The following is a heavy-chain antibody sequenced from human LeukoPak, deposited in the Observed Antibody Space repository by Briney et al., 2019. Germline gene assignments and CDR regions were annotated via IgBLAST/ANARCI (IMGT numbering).Heavy chain of an antibody. CDR1: GGSISSYY. V-gene: IGHV4-59*01. CDR2: IYYSGST. D-gene: IGHD3-10*01. CDR3: AWFVEFDDY. J-gene: IGHJ4*02. Sequence: SETLSLTCTVSGGSISSYYWSWIRQPPGRGLEWIGYIYYSGSTNYNPSLKSRVTISVDTSKNQFSLKLSSVTAADTTVYYCAWFVEFDDYWGQGTLVTVSS.